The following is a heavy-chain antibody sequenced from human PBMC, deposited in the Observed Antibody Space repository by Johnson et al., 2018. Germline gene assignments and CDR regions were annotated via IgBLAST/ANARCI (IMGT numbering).Heavy chain of an antibody. CDR1: GFTFSSYG. CDR3: AKDQSPEVGVVPFDI. J-gene: IGHJ3*02. Sequence: QVQLVETGGGVVEPGRSLRLSCAASGFTFSSYGMHWVRQAPGKGLEWVAVISYDGSNKYYADSVKGRFTISRDNSKNTRYLQMNSLRDEDTAVYYCAKDQSPEVGVVPFDIWGQGTMVTVSS. CDR2: ISYDGSNK. V-gene: IGHV3-30*18. D-gene: IGHD1-26*01.